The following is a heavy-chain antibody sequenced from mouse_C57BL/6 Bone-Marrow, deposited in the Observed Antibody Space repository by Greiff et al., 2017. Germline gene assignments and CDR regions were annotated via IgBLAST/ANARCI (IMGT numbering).Heavy chain of an antibody. CDR2: IYPRDGST. J-gene: IGHJ2*01. CDR3: AREGHYYGNLFDY. Sequence: VQLQQSDAELVKPGASVKISCKVSGYTFTDHTIHWMKQRPEQSLEWIGYIYPRDGSTKYNEKFKGKATLTADKSSSTAYMQLNSLTSEDSAVYFCAREGHYYGNLFDYWGQGTTLTVSS. CDR1: GYTFTDHT. D-gene: IGHD2-1*01. V-gene: IGHV1-78*01.